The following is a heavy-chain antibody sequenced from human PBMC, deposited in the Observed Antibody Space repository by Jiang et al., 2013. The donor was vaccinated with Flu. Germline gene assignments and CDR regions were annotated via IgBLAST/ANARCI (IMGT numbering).Heavy chain of an antibody. J-gene: IGHJ4*02. Sequence: GSGLVKPSETLSLTCAVFGYTINSGYYWGWIRQSPGKGLEWIGSIYHSGMTYYNPSLKSRVTMSVDTSKNQFALKLSSVTAADTAVYYCAGDKMMYYFDSSGPYYFDHVGPGNPWSPSP. CDR1: GYTINSGYY. D-gene: IGHD3-22*01. CDR2: IYHSGMT. CDR3: AGDKMMYYFDSSGPYYFDH. V-gene: IGHV4-38-2*02.